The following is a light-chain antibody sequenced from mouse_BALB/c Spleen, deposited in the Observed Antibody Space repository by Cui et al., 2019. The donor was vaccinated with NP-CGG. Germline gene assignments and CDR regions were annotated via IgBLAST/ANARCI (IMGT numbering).Light chain of an antibody. J-gene: IGLJ1*01. CDR1: TGAVTTINY. CDR2: GTN. V-gene: IGLV1*01. CDR3: ALWYSNHWV. Sequence: QAVVTPESALTTAPGETFTFTCRSSTGAVTTINYANWVQEKPDHLFTGLIGGTNNRAPGVHARFSGSLIGDKAALTITGTQTENEAIYFCALWYSNHWVFGGGTKLTVL.